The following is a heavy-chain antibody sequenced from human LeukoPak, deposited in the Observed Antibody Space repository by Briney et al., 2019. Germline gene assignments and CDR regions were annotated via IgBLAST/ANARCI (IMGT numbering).Heavy chain of an antibody. D-gene: IGHD2-15*01. V-gene: IGHV4-4*07. J-gene: IGHJ4*02. Sequence: SETLSLTCTVSGGSISTYYWGWIRQPAGKGLEWIGRIYTSGSTNYNPSLKSRVTMSVDTSKNQFSLRLSSVTAADTAVYYCAREGLHGPKYFDYWGQGTLVTVSS. CDR2: IYTSGST. CDR3: AREGLHGPKYFDY. CDR1: GGSISTYY.